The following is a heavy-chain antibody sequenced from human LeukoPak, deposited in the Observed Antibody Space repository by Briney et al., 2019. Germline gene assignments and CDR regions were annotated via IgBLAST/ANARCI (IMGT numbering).Heavy chain of an antibody. V-gene: IGHV7-4-1*02. D-gene: IGHD3-22*01. Sequence: ASVKVSCKASGYTFTHYAMNWVRQAPGQGLEWMGWINTNTGNPTYAQGFTGRFVFSLDTSVSTTYLQISSLKAEDTAVYYCVTRDGVSSGFFNLDYWGQGTLVTVSS. J-gene: IGHJ4*02. CDR3: VTRDGVSSGFFNLDY. CDR1: GYTFTHYA. CDR2: INTNTGNP.